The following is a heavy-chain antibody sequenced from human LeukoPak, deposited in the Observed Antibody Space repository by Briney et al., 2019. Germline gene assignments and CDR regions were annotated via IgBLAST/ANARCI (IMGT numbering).Heavy chain of an antibody. CDR1: GGSISSYY. V-gene: IGHV4-59*12. CDR3: ARDALAGTSAFDI. CDR2: IYYSGST. Sequence: SETLSLTCTVSGGSISSYYWSWIRQPPGKGLEWIGYIYYSGSTNYNPSLKSRVTISVDTSKNQFSLKLSSVTAADTAVYYCARDALAGTSAFDIWGQGTMVTVSS. J-gene: IGHJ3*02. D-gene: IGHD1-1*01.